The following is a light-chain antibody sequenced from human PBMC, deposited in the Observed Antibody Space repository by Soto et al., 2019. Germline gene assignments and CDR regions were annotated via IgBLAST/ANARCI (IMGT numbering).Light chain of an antibody. J-gene: IGLJ1*01. CDR2: RNN. CDR1: SSNIGSNY. V-gene: IGLV1-47*01. Sequence: QSVLTQPPSASGTPGQRVTISCSGSSSNIGSNYVYWYQQLPGRAPKLLIYRNNQRPSGVPDRFSGSKSGTSASLAISGLRSEDEADYYCAAWDDSLSYVFGTGTKLTVL. CDR3: AAWDDSLSYV.